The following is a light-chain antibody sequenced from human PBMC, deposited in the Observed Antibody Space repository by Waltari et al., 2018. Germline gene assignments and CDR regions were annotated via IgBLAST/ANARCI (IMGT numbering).Light chain of an antibody. Sequence: DIVITQSPDAMAASRGERATINCQSIQTVLYTSNKKNYLAWYQQKAGQPPKPLIYWASTRQSGVPDRFSGSGSGTDFTLTVSSLQAEDVAVYYCQQYYSTPITFGQGTRLEIK. CDR1: QTVLYTSNKKNY. V-gene: IGKV4-1*01. J-gene: IGKJ5*01. CDR3: QQYYSTPIT. CDR2: WAS.